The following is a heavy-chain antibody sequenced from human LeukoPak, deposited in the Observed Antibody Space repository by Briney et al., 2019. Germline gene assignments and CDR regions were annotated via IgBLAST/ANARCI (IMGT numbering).Heavy chain of an antibody. Sequence: GGSLRLSCAASGFTCSNYWMTWVRQAPGKGLEWVANIKQDGSERYYVDSVRGRFTISRDNAKNSVYLQVNSLRVEDTAMYYCVRDTGGSGSYPDYWGQGVLVTVSS. V-gene: IGHV3-7*01. CDR3: VRDTGGSGSYPDY. J-gene: IGHJ4*02. CDR2: IKQDGSER. D-gene: IGHD1-26*01. CDR1: GFTCSNYW.